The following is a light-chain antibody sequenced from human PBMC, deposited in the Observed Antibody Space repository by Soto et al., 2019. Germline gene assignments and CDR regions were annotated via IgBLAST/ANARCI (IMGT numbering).Light chain of an antibody. CDR1: QSISSW. CDR3: QQYHTYGT. CDR2: KAS. J-gene: IGKJ1*01. V-gene: IGKV1-5*03. Sequence: DIQMTQSPSTLSASVGDRVTITCRASQSISSWLAWYQQKPGKAPKLLIYKASSLESGVPSRFSGSGSGTEFTRTITSLQPDDFASYYCQQYHTYGTFGQGTKVESK.